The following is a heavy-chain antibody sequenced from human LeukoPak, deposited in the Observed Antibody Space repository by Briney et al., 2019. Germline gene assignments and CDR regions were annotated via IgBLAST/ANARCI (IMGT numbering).Heavy chain of an antibody. CDR1: GGSFSGYY. V-gene: IGHV4-34*01. CDR3: ARDMPSAKQDY. CDR2: INHSGST. D-gene: IGHD1/OR15-1a*01. J-gene: IGHJ4*02. Sequence: SETLSLTCAVYGGSFSGYYWSWIRQPPGKGLEWIGEINHSGSTNYNPSLKSRVTISVDTSKNQFSLKLSSVTAADTAVYYCARDMPSAKQDYWGQGTLVTVSS.